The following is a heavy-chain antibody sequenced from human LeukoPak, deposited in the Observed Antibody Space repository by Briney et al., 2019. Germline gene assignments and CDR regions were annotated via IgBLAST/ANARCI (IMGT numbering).Heavy chain of an antibody. CDR2: ISGSGGST. CDR1: GFTFSSYA. CDR3: AKDGYEQGEVRVAGGIVDY. Sequence: GGSLRLSCAASGFTFSSYAMSWVRQAPGKGLEWVSAISGSGGSTYYADSVKGRFTISRDNSKNTLYPQMNSLRAEDTAVYYCAKDGYEQGEVRVAGGIVDYWGQGTLVTVSS. V-gene: IGHV3-23*01. J-gene: IGHJ4*02. D-gene: IGHD2-15*01.